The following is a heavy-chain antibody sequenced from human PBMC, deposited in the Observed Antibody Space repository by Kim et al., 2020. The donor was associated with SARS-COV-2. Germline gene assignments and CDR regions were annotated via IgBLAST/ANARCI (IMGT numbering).Heavy chain of an antibody. J-gene: IGHJ4*02. V-gene: IGHV3-9*01. D-gene: IGHD5-18*01. CDR3: AKGYSCGGGFFDY. Sequence: GSADVGKGRLPISRDTAKNSLYLQMTSLRAGDTALYYCAKGYSCGGGFFDYWGQGTLVTVSS.